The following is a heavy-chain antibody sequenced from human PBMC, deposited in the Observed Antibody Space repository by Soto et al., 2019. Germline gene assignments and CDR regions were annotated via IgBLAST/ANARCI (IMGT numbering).Heavy chain of an antibody. Sequence: GSLRLSCAASGFTVSSNYMSWVRQAPGKGLEWVSVIYSGGSTYYADSVKGRFTISRDNSKNTLYLQMNSLRAEDTAVYYCARESGYYAYFDYWGQGTLVTVSS. D-gene: IGHD3-3*01. CDR2: IYSGGST. J-gene: IGHJ4*02. CDR3: ARESGYYAYFDY. CDR1: GFTVSSNY. V-gene: IGHV3-53*01.